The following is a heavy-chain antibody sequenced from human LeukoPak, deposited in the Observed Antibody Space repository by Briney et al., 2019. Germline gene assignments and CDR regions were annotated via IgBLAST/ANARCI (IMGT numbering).Heavy chain of an antibody. D-gene: IGHD3-10*01. CDR1: GGSISSYY. CDR2: IYYSGST. Sequence: SETLSLTCTVSGGSISSYYWSWIRQPPGKGLEWIGYIYYSGSTNYNPSLKSRVTISVDTSKNQFSLNLSSVTAADTAVYYCASDSYGAADLGFDYWGQGTLVTVSS. J-gene: IGHJ4*02. V-gene: IGHV4-59*01. CDR3: ASDSYGAADLGFDY.